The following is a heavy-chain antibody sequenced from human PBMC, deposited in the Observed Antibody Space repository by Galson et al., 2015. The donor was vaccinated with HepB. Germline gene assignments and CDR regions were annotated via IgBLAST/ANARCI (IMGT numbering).Heavy chain of an antibody. Sequence: SLRLSCAASGFTFSNFWMNWVRQPPGKGLEWVANIRQDGTEKYYVDSVKGRFTISRDNAKKSLYLQMNSLRAEDTAVYYCAKDYYPGGGAKIFDYWGQGTLVTVSS. V-gene: IGHV3-7*03. CDR3: AKDYYPGGGAKIFDY. J-gene: IGHJ4*02. D-gene: IGHD3-16*01. CDR1: GFTFSNFW. CDR2: IRQDGTEK.